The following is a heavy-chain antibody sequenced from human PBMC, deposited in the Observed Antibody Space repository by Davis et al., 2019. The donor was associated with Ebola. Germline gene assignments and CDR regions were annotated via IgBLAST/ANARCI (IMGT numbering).Heavy chain of an antibody. Sequence: GESLKISCAASGFTFSDYYMDWVRQAPGKGLEWVGRIRNKAKSYTTAYAASVKGRFTISRDDSKNSLYLQMNSLKTEDTAVYYCARGATAGSNYAYGMDVWGKGTTVTVSS. D-gene: IGHD5-18*01. CDR3: ARGATAGSNYAYGMDV. CDR1: GFTFSDYY. J-gene: IGHJ6*04. V-gene: IGHV3-72*01. CDR2: IRNKAKSYTT.